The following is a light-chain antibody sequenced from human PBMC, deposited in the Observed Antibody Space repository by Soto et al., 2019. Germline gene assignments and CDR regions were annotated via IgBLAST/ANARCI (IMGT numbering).Light chain of an antibody. Sequence: EIVMTQSPATLSPSPGERATLSCRASQTIDNTLAWYQRKPGQAPRLLIYDASTRATGFPARFSGSGSGTDFTLTISSLQSEDFAVYYCQHYSYWPYTFGPGTKVEIK. CDR3: QHYSYWPYT. J-gene: IGKJ2*01. CDR2: DAS. CDR1: QTIDNT. V-gene: IGKV3-15*01.